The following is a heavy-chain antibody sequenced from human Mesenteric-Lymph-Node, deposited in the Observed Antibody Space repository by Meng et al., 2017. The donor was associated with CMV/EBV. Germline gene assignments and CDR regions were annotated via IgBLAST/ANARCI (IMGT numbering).Heavy chain of an antibody. V-gene: IGHV3-7*01. Sequence: GESLKISCAASGFTFSSYWMSWVRQAPGKGLEWVANIKQDGSEKYYVDSVKGRFTISRDNAKNSLYLQMNSLRAEDTAVYYCARAQDGITIFGVAPLDYWGQGTLVTVSS. D-gene: IGHD3-3*01. CDR3: ARAQDGITIFGVAPLDY. J-gene: IGHJ4*02. CDR1: GFTFSSYW. CDR2: IKQDGSEK.